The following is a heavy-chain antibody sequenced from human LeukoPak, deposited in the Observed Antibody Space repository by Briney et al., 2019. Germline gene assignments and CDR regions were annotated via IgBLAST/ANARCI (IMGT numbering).Heavy chain of an antibody. D-gene: IGHD2-2*01. Sequence: SETLSLTCAVYGGSFSGYYWSWIRQPPGKGLEWIGDINHSGSTNYNPSLKSRVTISVDTSKNQFSLKLSSVTAADTAVYYCARGLGYCSSTSCYAAPNWGQGTLVTVSS. V-gene: IGHV4-34*01. J-gene: IGHJ4*02. CDR2: INHSGST. CDR3: ARGLGYCSSTSCYAAPN. CDR1: GGSFSGYY.